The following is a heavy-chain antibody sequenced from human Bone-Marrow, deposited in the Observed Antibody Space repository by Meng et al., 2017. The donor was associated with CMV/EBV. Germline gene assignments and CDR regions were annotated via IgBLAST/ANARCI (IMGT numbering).Heavy chain of an antibody. D-gene: IGHD2-2*02. CDR2: ISAYNGNT. J-gene: IGHJ6*02. V-gene: IGHV1-18*01. CDR3: ARDLKEDCSSTSCYRDYYYYGMDV. CDR1: GYTFSSYG. Sequence: ASVKVSCKASGYTFSSYGISWVRQAPGQGLEWMGWISAYNGNTNYAQKLQGRVTMTTDTSASTAYMELRSLRSDDTAVYYCARDLKEDCSSTSCYRDYYYYGMDVWGQGTTFTVSS.